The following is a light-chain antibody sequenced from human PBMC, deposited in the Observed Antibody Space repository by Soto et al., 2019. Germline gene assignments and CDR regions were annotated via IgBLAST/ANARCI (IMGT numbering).Light chain of an antibody. Sequence: SVLTQPPSASGAPGQGVIISCSGSTSNIESHSVNWFQQVPGTAPKLLIITNNQRPSGVPDRFSGSKSGASASLAISGLQSEDEVTYYCATWDDSRKGVFGTGTKVTVL. V-gene: IGLV1-44*01. CDR2: TNN. CDR3: ATWDDSRKGV. J-gene: IGLJ1*01. CDR1: TSNIESHS.